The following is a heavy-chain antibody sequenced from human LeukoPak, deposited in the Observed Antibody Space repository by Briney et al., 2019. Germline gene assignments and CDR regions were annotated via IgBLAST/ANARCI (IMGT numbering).Heavy chain of an antibody. J-gene: IGHJ4*02. CDR2: LYYSGST. CDR1: GGSISSSNYY. D-gene: IGHD1-26*01. Sequence: PSETLSLTRTVSGGSISSSNYYWGWIRQPPGEGLEWIGYLYYSGSTYYNPSLKSRVTMSVDTSKNQFSLKLSSVTAADTAVYYCARYYSGSYGFDYWGQGTLVTVSS. V-gene: IGHV4-39*01. CDR3: ARYYSGSYGFDY.